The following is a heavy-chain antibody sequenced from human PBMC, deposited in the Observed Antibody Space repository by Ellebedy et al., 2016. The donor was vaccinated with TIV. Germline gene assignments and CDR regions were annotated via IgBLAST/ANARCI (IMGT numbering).Heavy chain of an antibody. V-gene: IGHV3-23*01. D-gene: IGHD1-14*01. CDR2: ISSDGADI. J-gene: IGHJ5*02. CDR1: GFTLSSYV. Sequence: PGGSLRLSCAASGFTLSSYVMSWVRQAPGKRLERVAAISSDGADIYYADSVTGRFTISRDTSKNTLYLHMNSLRVEDTAIYYCAKGGFRNGFDPWGQGTLVTVSS. CDR3: AKGGFRNGFDP.